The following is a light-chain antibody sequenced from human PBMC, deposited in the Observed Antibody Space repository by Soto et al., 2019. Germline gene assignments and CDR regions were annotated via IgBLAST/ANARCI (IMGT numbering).Light chain of an antibody. CDR1: QSLXYSYNNYNY. V-gene: IGKV4-1*01. Sequence: IEISQSPDSLAVSLRDRAAINCRPSQSLXYSYNNYNYLAWYQQKPGQPPKXXXYWASTRASGVPDRFSGSGSGTEFTLTISSLKAEDVAVYYCQEYLNSLPAFGQGTKVDI. CDR3: QEYLNSLPA. CDR2: WAS. J-gene: IGKJ1*01.